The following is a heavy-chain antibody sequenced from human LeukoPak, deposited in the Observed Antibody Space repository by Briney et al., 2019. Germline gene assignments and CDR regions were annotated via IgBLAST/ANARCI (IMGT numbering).Heavy chain of an antibody. V-gene: IGHV3-9*01. J-gene: IGHJ4*02. CDR2: ISWNSGSI. Sequence: PGGSLRLSCAASGFTFDDYAMHWVRQAPGKGLEWVSGISWNSGSIGYADSVKGRFTISGDNAKNSLYLQMNSLRAEDTALYYCAKVTVGFWSGYYDIPDYYFDYWGQGTLVTVSS. CDR3: AKVTVGFWSGYYDIPDYYFDY. CDR1: GFTFDDYA. D-gene: IGHD3-3*01.